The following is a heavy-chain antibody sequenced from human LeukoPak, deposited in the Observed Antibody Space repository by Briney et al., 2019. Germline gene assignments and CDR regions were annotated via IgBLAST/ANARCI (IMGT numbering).Heavy chain of an antibody. V-gene: IGHV4-39*01. CDR2: IYYSGST. CDR1: GGSISSSSYY. J-gene: IGHJ4*02. Sequence: PSETLSLTCTVSGGSISSSSYYWGWIRQPPGKGLEWIGSIYYSGSTYYNPSLKSRVTISVDTSKNQFSLKLSSVTAADTAVYYCARTPMSLFYGSGSYSHFDYWGQGTLVTVSS. CDR3: ARTPMSLFYGSGSYSHFDY. D-gene: IGHD3-10*01.